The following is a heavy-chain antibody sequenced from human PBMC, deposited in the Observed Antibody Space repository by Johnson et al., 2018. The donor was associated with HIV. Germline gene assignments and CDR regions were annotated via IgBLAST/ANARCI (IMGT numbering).Heavy chain of an antibody. Sequence: QMLLVESGGGVVQPGKSLRLSCAASGFTFSSSAMHWVRQAPGQGLQWVALISYDGSIKYFADSVKGRFTISRDNSKNTLYLQMNSLRAEDTAVYYCAKDASTLGGDAFDIWGQGTKVTVSS. CDR1: GFTFSSSA. CDR3: AKDASTLGGDAFDI. CDR2: ISYDGSIK. V-gene: IGHV3-30*14. J-gene: IGHJ3*02. D-gene: IGHD3-16*01.